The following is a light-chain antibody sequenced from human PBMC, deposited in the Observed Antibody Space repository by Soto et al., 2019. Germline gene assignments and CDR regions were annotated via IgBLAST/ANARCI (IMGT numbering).Light chain of an antibody. CDR2: LYSAGRH. Sequence: VLTQSPSASASLGASVKITCTLSSGHSTYAIAWHQQQPGKGPRYLMRLYSAGRHIKGDGVPDRFSGSGSGTERYLTISNLQSDDEADYYCQTWGTGYVVFGGGTKLTVL. CDR3: QTWGTGYVV. J-gene: IGLJ2*01. CDR1: SGHSTYA. V-gene: IGLV4-69*01.